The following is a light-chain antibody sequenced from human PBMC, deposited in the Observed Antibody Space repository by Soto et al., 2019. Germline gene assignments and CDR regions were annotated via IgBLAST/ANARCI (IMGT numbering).Light chain of an antibody. CDR1: QSVSSSY. CDR3: PPYGRSPLT. J-gene: IGKJ5*01. V-gene: IGKV3D-20*01. CDR2: DAS. Sequence: EIVLTQSPATLSLSPGERATLSCGATQSVSSSYLAWYQQKPGLAPRLLIYDASNRATGIPDRVSGSGSRTDCILTISRLETEDCAVYYCPPYGRSPLTCGQGTRLEIK.